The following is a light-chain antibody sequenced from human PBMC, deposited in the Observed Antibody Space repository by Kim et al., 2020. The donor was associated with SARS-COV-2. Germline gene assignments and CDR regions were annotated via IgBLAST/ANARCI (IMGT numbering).Light chain of an antibody. CDR3: GTWDSSLSAGV. V-gene: IGLV1-51*01. J-gene: IGLJ2*01. CDR2: DNN. Sequence: GQKITIYCSGSSSNNGNNDVSWYQQLPGKAPKLLIYDNNKRPSGIPDRFSGSKSGTSATLGITGLQTGDEADYYCGTWDSSLSAGVFGGGTQLTVL. CDR1: SSNNGNND.